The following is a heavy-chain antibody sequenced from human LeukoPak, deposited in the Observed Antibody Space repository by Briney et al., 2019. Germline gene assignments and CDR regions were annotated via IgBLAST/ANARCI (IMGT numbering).Heavy chain of an antibody. CDR3: ARDDGGYVY. D-gene: IGHD5-12*01. V-gene: IGHV3-33*08. J-gene: IGHJ4*02. CDR1: GFTFDDYA. CDR2: IWYDGSNK. Sequence: PGGSLRLSCAASGFTFDDYAMHWVRQAPGKGLEWVAVIWYDGSNKYYADSVKGRFTISRDNSKNTLYLQMNSLRAEDTAVYYCARDDGGYVYWGQGTLVTVSS.